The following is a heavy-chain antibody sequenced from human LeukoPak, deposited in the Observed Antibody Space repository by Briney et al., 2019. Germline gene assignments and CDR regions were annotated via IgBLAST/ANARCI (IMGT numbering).Heavy chain of an antibody. D-gene: IGHD1-26*01. CDR2: IRYDGSHE. CDR1: RFSFSNYA. V-gene: IGHV3-30*02. Sequence: GGSLRLSCAASRFSFSNYAMHWVRQAPGKGLEWVAFIRYDGSHEYYADSVKGRFTISRDNSKNTLYLQMNSVRSEDTALYYCAKPSGSGVDYWGQGTRVTVSS. J-gene: IGHJ4*01. CDR3: AKPSGSGVDY.